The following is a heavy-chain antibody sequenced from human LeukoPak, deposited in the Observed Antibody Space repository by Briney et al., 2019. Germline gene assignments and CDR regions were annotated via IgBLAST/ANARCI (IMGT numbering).Heavy chain of an antibody. J-gene: IGHJ6*03. CDR2: IKSKTDGGTT. CDR1: GFTFSNAW. D-gene: IGHD3-10*01. CDR3: TTVTYVNYYGSGSYSSSYYYYYMDV. V-gene: IGHV3-15*01. Sequence: GGSLRLSCAASGFTFSNAWMSWVRQAPGKGLEWVGRIKSKTDGGTTDYAAPVKGRFTISRDDSKNTLYLQMNSLKTEDTAVYYCTTVTYVNYYGSGSYSSSYYYYYMDVWGKGTTVTISS.